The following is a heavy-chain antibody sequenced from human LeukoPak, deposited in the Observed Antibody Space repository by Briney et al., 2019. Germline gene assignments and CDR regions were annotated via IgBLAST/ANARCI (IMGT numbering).Heavy chain of an antibody. J-gene: IGHJ5*02. V-gene: IGHV3-7*01. D-gene: IGHD3-9*01. CDR3: ARDGYYDILTGYPHNWFDP. CDR1: GFTFSSLW. CDR2: INQVGSDT. Sequence: GGSLRLSCAASGFTFSSLWMSWVRQAPGKGLEWVSSINQVGSDTRYADSVRGRFTISRDNAKNTLYLQMNSLRAEDTAVYYCARDGYYDILTGYPHNWFDPWGQGTLVTVSS.